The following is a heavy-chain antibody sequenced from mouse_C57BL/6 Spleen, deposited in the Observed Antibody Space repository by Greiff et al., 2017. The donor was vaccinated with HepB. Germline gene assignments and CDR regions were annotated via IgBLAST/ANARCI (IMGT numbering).Heavy chain of an antibody. CDR3: ARSGSRYWYFDV. CDR2: IRDSGST. D-gene: IGHD1-1*01. V-gene: IGHV3-8*01. Sequence: EVQLVESGPGLAKPSQTLSLTCSVPASSITSDYWNWIRTFPGHKLEYRGYIRDSGSTYYNPSLKRRTSITRDTSKNQYYLQLNSVTTEDTATYYCARSGSRYWYFDVWGTGTTVTVSS. J-gene: IGHJ1*03. CDR1: ASSITSDY.